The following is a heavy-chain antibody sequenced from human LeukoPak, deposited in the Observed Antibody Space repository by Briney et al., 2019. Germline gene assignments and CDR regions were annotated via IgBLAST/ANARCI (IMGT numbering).Heavy chain of an antibody. J-gene: IGHJ4*02. CDR3: ASYSSGWYRTFDY. CDR2: IYHSGST. V-gene: IGHV4-38-2*02. D-gene: IGHD6-19*01. Sequence: PSETLSLTCTVSGYSISSGYCWGWIRQPPGKGLEWIGSIYHSGSTYYNPSLKSRITISVDTSKNQFSLKLNSVTAADTAVYYCASYSSGWYRTFDYWGQGTLVTVSS. CDR1: GYSISSGYC.